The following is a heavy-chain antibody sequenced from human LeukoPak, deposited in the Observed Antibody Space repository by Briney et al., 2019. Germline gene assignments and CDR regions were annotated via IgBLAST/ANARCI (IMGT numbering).Heavy chain of an antibody. CDR1: GHTFTGYY. V-gene: IGHV1-2*02. CDR2: INPNSGGT. Sequence: GASVKVSCKASGHTFTGYYMHWVRQAPGQGLEWMGWINPNSGGTNYAQKFQGRVTMTRDTSISTAYMELSRLRSDDTAVYYCARDSGYDWYGMDVWGQGTTVTVSS. D-gene: IGHD5-12*01. CDR3: ARDSGYDWYGMDV. J-gene: IGHJ6*02.